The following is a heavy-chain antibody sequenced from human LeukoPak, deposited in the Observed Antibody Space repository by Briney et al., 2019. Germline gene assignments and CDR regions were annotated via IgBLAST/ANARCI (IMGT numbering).Heavy chain of an antibody. CDR3: VRGIVRRGYFDY. D-gene: IGHD3-10*01. CDR2: IGTAGDT. V-gene: IGHV3-13*01. J-gene: IGHJ4*02. Sequence: GGSLRLSCEGSGFTFSTYDIHWVRQTTGRGLEWVSAIGTAGDTYYVDSVKGRFTISRENAKSSLYLQMNSLRAGDTAVYYCVRGIVRRGYFDYWGQGALVTVSS. CDR1: GFTFSTYD.